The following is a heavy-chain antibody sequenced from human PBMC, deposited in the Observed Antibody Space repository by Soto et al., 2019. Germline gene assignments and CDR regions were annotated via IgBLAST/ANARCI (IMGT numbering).Heavy chain of an antibody. CDR2: ISGSGGST. Sequence: EVQLLESGGGLVQPGGSLRLSCAASGFTFSSYAMSWVRQAPGKGLEWVSAISGSGGSTYYAASLKCRFTISRDNSKNTMYLQMNSLRAEDTAVYYCAKRHGSGSYFPYYYYYMDVWGKGTTVTVSS. J-gene: IGHJ6*03. CDR3: AKRHGSGSYFPYYYYYMDV. D-gene: IGHD3-10*01. V-gene: IGHV3-23*01. CDR1: GFTFSSYA.